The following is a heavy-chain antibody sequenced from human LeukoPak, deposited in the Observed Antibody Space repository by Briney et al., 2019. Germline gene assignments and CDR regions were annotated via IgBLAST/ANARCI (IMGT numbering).Heavy chain of an antibody. CDR2: IYSGGST. Sequence: PGGSLRLSCAASGFTVSSNYMSWVRQAPGKGLEWVSVIYSGGSTYYADSVKGRFTISRDNAKNSLYLETNSLRDEDTAVYYCARAGYSGSARTDYYMDVWGKGTTVTVSS. J-gene: IGHJ6*03. D-gene: IGHD5-12*01. V-gene: IGHV3-53*01. CDR1: GFTVSSNY. CDR3: ARAGYSGSARTDYYMDV.